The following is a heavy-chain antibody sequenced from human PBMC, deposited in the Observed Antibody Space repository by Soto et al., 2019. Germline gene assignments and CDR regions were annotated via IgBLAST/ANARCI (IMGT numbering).Heavy chain of an antibody. Sequence: SETLSLTCTVSGGSISSYYWSWIRQPPGKGLEWIGYIYYSGSTNYNPSLKGRVTISVDTSKNQFSLKLSSVTAADTAVYYCESDLSSGYYAYWGQGTLVTVS. CDR2: IYYSGST. J-gene: IGHJ4*02. CDR1: GGSISSYY. V-gene: IGHV4-59*13. D-gene: IGHD3-22*01. CDR3: ESDLSSGYYAY.